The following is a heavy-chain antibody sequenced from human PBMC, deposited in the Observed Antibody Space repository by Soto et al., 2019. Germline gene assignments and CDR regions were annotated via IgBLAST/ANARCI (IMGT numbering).Heavy chain of an antibody. J-gene: IGHJ4*02. CDR2: ISGSDDST. V-gene: IGHV3-23*01. Sequence: GGSLRLSCAASGFSFTSASMNWVRQAPGKGLEWVSVISGSDDSTYYADSVKGRFTISRDNSKNTLYLQMNSLRAEDTAVYYCAKRSSSSTFDYWGQGTLVTVSS. D-gene: IGHD6-6*01. CDR3: AKRSSSSTFDY. CDR1: GFSFTSAS.